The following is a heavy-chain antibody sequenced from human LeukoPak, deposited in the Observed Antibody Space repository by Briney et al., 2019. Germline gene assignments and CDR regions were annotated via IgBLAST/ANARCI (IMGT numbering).Heavy chain of an antibody. CDR3: ARDGPPIYCSGGTCCAED. CDR2: IGAYNTNT. V-gene: IGHV1-18*01. D-gene: IGHD2-15*01. CDR1: GYTFTSYG. Sequence: ASVKVSCKASGYTFTSYGINWVRQAPGQGLEWMGWIGAYNTNTNYAQKLQGRVTMTTDTSTSTAYMELRSLRSDDTAVYYCARDGPPIYCSGGTCCAEDWGQGTLVTVPS. J-gene: IGHJ4*02.